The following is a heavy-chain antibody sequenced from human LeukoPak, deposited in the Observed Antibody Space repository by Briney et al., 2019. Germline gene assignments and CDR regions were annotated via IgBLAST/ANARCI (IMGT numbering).Heavy chain of an antibody. J-gene: IGHJ4*02. V-gene: IGHV4-59*08. CDR3: ARQMRVPTWPGGFDY. CDR1: GGSISSYY. D-gene: IGHD5-12*01. CDR2: IYYSGST. Sequence: SETLSLTCTVSGGSISSYYWSWIRQPPGKGLEWIGYIYYSGSTNYNPSLKSRATISVDTSKNQFSLKLSSVTAADTAVYYCARQMRVPTWPGGFDYWGQGTLVTVSS.